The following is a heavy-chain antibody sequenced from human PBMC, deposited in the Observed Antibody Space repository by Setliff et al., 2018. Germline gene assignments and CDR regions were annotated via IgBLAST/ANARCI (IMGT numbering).Heavy chain of an antibody. CDR2: IRTEANSYAT. Sequence: GESLKISCAASGFTFSDSTMHWVRQASGKGLEWVGRIRTEANSYATAYATSVQDRFTISRHDSESTTYLQMNGLKTEDTAVYYCVRHMTYYDFWRGYYSTSDAFHVWGQGTMVTVSS. CDR1: GFTFSDST. D-gene: IGHD3-3*01. J-gene: IGHJ3*01. V-gene: IGHV3-73*01. CDR3: VRHMTYYDFWRGYYSTSDAFHV.